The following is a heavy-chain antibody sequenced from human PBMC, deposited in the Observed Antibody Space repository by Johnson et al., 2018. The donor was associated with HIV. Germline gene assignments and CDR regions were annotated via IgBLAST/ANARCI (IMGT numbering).Heavy chain of an antibody. D-gene: IGHD1-26*01. CDR1: GFTFSSYW. Sequence: QVQLVESGGGVVQPGRSLRLSCAASGFTFSSYWMGWVRQAPGKGLEWVAVISYDGSKKYYAGSVKGRFTISRDNSKNTLYLQMNSLRAEDTAVYYCAREGGSYKDDAFDIWGQGTVVTVSS. CDR2: ISYDGSKK. V-gene: IGHV3-30*03. J-gene: IGHJ3*02. CDR3: AREGGSYKDDAFDI.